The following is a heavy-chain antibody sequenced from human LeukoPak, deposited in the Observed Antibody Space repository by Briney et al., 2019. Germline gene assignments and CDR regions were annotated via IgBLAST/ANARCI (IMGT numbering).Heavy chain of an antibody. CDR3: ARPHYGPYDAFDI. J-gene: IGHJ3*02. V-gene: IGHV3-21*01. D-gene: IGHD3-10*01. CDR2: ISSSSSYI. Sequence: GGSLRLSCAASGFTFSSYSMNWVRQAPGKGLEWVSSISSSSSYIYYADSVKGRFTISRDNAKNSLYLQMNSLRAEDTAVYYCARPHYGPYDAFDIWGQGTMVTVSS. CDR1: GFTFSSYS.